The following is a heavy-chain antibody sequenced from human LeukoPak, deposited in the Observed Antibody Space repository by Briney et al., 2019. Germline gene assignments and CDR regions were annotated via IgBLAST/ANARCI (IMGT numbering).Heavy chain of an antibody. CDR3: ARQYMIWRVHAFDI. CDR2: INHSGST. D-gene: IGHD3-22*01. V-gene: IGHV4-34*01. Sequence: SETLSLTCAVYGGSFSGYYWSWIRQPPGKGLEWIGEINHSGSTNYNPSLKSRVTISVDTSKNQFSLKLSSVTAADTAVYYCARQYMIWRVHAFDIWGQGTMVTVSS. CDR1: GGSFSGYY. J-gene: IGHJ3*02.